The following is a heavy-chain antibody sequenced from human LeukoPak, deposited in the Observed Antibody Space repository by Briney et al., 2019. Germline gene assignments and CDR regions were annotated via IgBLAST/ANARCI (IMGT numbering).Heavy chain of an antibody. CDR2: INWNGGST. J-gene: IGHJ3*02. D-gene: IGHD2-2*01. CDR3: ARVWGGYCSSTSCYGAFDI. CDR1: GFTFDDYG. Sequence: GGSLRLSCAASGFTFDDYGMSWVRQAPGKGLEWVSGINWNGGSTGYADSVKGRFTISRDIAKNSLYLQMNSLRAEDTALYYCARVWGGYCSSTSCYGAFDIWGQGTMVTVSS. V-gene: IGHV3-20*04.